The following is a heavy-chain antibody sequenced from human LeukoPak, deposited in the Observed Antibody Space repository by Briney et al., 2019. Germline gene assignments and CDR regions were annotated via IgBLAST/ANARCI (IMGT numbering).Heavy chain of an antibody. Sequence: PGGSLRLSCAASGFTFTNYAMNWVRQAPGKGLEWVSSISSSSSYIYYADSVKGRFTISRDNAKNSLYLQMNSLRAEDTAVYYCARDRIGYCSSTSCPGSNYYYYGMDVWGQGTTVTVSS. V-gene: IGHV3-21*01. J-gene: IGHJ6*02. D-gene: IGHD2-2*01. CDR1: GFTFTNYA. CDR3: ARDRIGYCSSTSCPGSNYYYYGMDV. CDR2: ISSSSSYI.